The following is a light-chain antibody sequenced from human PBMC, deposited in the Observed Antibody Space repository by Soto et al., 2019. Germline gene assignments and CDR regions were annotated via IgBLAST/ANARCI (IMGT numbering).Light chain of an antibody. CDR2: ENN. J-gene: IGLJ1*01. CDR1: SSNIGAGYE. V-gene: IGLV1-40*01. Sequence: QSVLTQPPSVSEAPGQRVTISCTGSSSNIGAGYEAHWYQQVPGTAPKLLIYENNNRPSGVPDRFSGSKSGTSASLAITGLQAEDEDEYYCPSYDSSLSGYVFGTGTKLTVL. CDR3: PSYDSSLSGYV.